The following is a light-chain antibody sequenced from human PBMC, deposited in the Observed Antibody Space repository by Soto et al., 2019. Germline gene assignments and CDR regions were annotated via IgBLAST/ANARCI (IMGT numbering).Light chain of an antibody. CDR2: GAS. V-gene: IGKV3-20*01. J-gene: IGKJ1*01. CDR3: QQYASSLT. Sequence: EIVLTQSPGSLSLSLGERATLSCRASQSVDSAFFAWYQQKPGQPPRLLMYGASRRATGIPDRFSGSGYGPDFTLTISRLEPEDCAVYYCQQYASSLTFGQGTKVEI. CDR1: QSVDSAF.